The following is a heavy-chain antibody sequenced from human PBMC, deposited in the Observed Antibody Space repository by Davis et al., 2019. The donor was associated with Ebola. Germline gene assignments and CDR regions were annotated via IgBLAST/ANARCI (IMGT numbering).Heavy chain of an antibody. J-gene: IGHJ4*02. Sequence: SQTLSLTCAISGDSVSSNSAAWNWIRQSTSRGLEWLGRTYYRSKWFVDYAVSVKSRITINPDTSKNQFSLQLTSVTPEDTAVYYCARDPPYDQGYDYWGQGTLVTVSS. CDR3: ARDPPYDQGYDY. CDR1: GDSVSSNSAA. D-gene: IGHD3-22*01. CDR2: TYYRSKWFV. V-gene: IGHV6-1*01.